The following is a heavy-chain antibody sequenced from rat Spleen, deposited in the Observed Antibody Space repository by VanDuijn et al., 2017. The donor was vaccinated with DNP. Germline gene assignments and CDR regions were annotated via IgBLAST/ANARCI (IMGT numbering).Heavy chain of an antibody. V-gene: IGHV5-7*01. CDR3: ARLHYGLDY. Sequence: EVQLEESGGDLVQPGRSLKLSCVASGFTFNNYWMTWVRQSPKKGLEWVATIIYDGSRTSYRDSVKGRFTISRDNAKSTLYLQMDSLRSEDTATYYCARLHYGLDYWGQGVMVTVSS. J-gene: IGHJ2*01. D-gene: IGHD1-11*01. CDR2: IIYDGSRT. CDR1: GFTFNNYW.